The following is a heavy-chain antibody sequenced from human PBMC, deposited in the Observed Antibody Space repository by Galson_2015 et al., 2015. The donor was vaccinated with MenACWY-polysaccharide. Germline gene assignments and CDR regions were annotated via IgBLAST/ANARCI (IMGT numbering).Heavy chain of an antibody. CDR2: TYYRSKWNN. J-gene: IGHJ6*03. Sequence: CAISGDSVSSDSAAWKWIRESPSRGLEWLGRTYYRSKWNNDYAVSVKSRITITPDTSNNQVSLQLLSVTPEDTGVYFCAREPKQLPAPYSYYFFMDVWGKGTAVTVSS. CDR1: GDSVSSDSAA. CDR3: AREPKQLPAPYSYYFFMDV. V-gene: IGHV6-1*01. D-gene: IGHD2-2*01.